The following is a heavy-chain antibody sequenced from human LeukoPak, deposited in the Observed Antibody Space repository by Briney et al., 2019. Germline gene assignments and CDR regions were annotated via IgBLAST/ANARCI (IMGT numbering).Heavy chain of an antibody. J-gene: IGHJ4*02. CDR3: AKIVRYYYDSSGYRGYFDY. Sequence: GGSLRLSCAASGFTFSSYAMSWVRQAPGKGLEWVSAIGGSGGSTYYADSVKGRFTISRDNSKNTLYLQMNSLRAEDTAVYYCAKIVRYYYDSSGYRGYFDYWGQGTLVTVSS. CDR2: IGGSGGST. CDR1: GFTFSSYA. D-gene: IGHD3-22*01. V-gene: IGHV3-23*01.